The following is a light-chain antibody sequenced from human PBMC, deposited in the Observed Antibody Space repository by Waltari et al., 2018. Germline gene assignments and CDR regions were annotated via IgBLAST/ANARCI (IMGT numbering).Light chain of an antibody. Sequence: SYVLTQPPSVSVAPGPPARITFGGHTIGSESVPWYQQKPGQAPMLVLFDDSDRPEGIPERFSGSNSGNTATLTISRVEAGDEADYYCQVWDSDSDVVFGGGTKLTVL. CDR3: QVWDSDSDVV. J-gene: IGLJ2*01. CDR2: DDS. V-gene: IGLV3-21*02. CDR1: TIGSES.